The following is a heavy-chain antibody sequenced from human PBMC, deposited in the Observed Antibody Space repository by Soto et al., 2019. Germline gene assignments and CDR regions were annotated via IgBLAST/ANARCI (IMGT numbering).Heavy chain of an antibody. V-gene: IGHV1-18*01. Sequence: ASVKVSCKASGYTFTTYGICWVRQAPGEGLEWLGWINTHNGNTNYAQNLQGRVFMTADTSTNTAYMELRSLRSDDTAIYYCTREGSAPYYYYGMDAWGQGTTVTVSS. CDR2: INTHNGNT. CDR3: TREGSAPYYYYGMDA. CDR1: GYTFTTYG. D-gene: IGHD3-10*01. J-gene: IGHJ6*02.